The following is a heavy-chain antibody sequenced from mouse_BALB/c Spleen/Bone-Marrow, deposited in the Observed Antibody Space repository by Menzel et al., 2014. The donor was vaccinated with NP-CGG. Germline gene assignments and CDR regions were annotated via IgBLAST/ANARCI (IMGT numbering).Heavy chain of an antibody. J-gene: IGHJ4*01. CDR3: ARFRSYTMDF. CDR2: ILPGSDST. CDR1: GYTFSNLW. V-gene: IGHV1-9*01. Sequence: VQRVESEAELMKPGASVKISCKATGYTFSNLWIEWMKQRPGHGLEWIGEILPGSDSTKYHEKFKGKATFTADPSTKTVYMQLSSLTSEDSAVYYCARFRSYTMDFWGQGTSVTVSS.